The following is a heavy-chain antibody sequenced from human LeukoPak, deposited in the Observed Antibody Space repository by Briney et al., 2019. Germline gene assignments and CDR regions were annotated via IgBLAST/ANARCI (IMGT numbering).Heavy chain of an antibody. J-gene: IGHJ6*03. CDR3: ASLMTTVTKDYYYYYMDV. Sequence: SETLSLTCAVSGYSISSGYYWGRIRQPPGKGLEWIGSIYHSGSTYYNPSLKSRVTISVDTSKNQFSLKLSSVTAADTAVYYCASLMTTVTKDYYYYYMDVWGKGTTVTVSS. D-gene: IGHD4-11*01. CDR2: IYHSGST. V-gene: IGHV4-38-2*01. CDR1: GYSISSGYY.